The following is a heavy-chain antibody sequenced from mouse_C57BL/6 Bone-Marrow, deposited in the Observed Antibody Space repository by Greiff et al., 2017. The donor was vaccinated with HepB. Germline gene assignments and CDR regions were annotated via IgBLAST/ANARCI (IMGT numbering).Heavy chain of an antibody. D-gene: IGHD2-4*01. J-gene: IGHJ3*01. V-gene: IGHV5-6*01. CDR1: GFTFSSYG. CDR2: ISSGGSYT. Sequence: EVMLVESGGDLVKPGGSLKLSCAASGFTFSSYGMSWVRQTPDKRLEWVATISSGGSYTYYPDSVKGRFTISRDNAKNTLYLQMSSLKSEDTAMYYCASRLHGAWFAYWCQGTLVTVSA. CDR3: ASRLHGAWFAY.